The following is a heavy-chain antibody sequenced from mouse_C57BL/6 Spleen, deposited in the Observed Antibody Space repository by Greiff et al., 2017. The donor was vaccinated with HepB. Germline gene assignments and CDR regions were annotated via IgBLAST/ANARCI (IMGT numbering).Heavy chain of an antibody. V-gene: IGHV1-22*01. CDR1: GYTFTDYN. CDR2: INPNNGGT. Sequence: EVQLQQSGPELVKPGASVKMSCKASGYTFTDYNMHWVKQSHGKSLEWIGYINPNNGGTSYNQKFKGKATFTVKKSSSTAYMELRGLTSEDSAVYYCASYDGSSYEWYFDVWGTGTTVTVAS. J-gene: IGHJ1*03. D-gene: IGHD1-1*01. CDR3: ASYDGSSYEWYFDV.